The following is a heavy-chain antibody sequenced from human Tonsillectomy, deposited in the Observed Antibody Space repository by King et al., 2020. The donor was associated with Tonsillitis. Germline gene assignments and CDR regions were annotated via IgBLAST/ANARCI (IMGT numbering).Heavy chain of an antibody. V-gene: IGHV3-23*04. CDR1: GFSFSSYA. CDR3: ANLLRTFDAFDI. Sequence: VQLVESGGGLVQPGGSLRLSCAASGFSFSSYAMSWVRQAPGKGLEWVSAIRGSGGSHYYTDSVKGRFTIPRDNSKNTLYLQMNSLSAEDTAVYYCANLLRTFDAFDIWGQGTMVTVSS. D-gene: IGHD4-17*01. J-gene: IGHJ3*02. CDR2: IRGSGGSH.